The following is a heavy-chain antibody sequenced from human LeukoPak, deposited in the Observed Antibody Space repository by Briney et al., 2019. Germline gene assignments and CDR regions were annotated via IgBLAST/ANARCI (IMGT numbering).Heavy chain of an antibody. J-gene: IGHJ4*02. CDR3: AKDLSALRFLEWSDY. CDR1: GFTFSSYA. V-gene: IGHV3-23*01. D-gene: IGHD3-3*01. CDR2: ISGRGGST. Sequence: GGSLRLSCAASGFTFSSYAMSWVRQAPGKGLEWVSAISGRGGSTYYADSVKGRFTISRDNSKNTLYLQMNSLRAEDTAVYYCAKDLSALRFLEWSDYWGQGTLVTVSS.